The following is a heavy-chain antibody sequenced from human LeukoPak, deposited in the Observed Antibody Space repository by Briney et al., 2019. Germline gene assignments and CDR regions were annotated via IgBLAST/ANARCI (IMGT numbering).Heavy chain of an antibody. CDR1: GGTFSSYA. D-gene: IGHD4-17*01. CDR2: ININDGNT. CDR3: AALTAMTTGWEY. J-gene: IGHJ1*01. Sequence: ASVKVSCKASGGTFSSYAISWVRQAPGQGPEWMGWININDGNTNYAQKFQGRVTMTTETSTSTAYMELRSLRSDDTAVYYCAALTAMTTGWEYWGQGALVSV. V-gene: IGHV1-18*01.